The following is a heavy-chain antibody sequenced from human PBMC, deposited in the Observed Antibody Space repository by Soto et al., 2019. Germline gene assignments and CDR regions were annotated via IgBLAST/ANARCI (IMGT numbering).Heavy chain of an antibody. J-gene: IGHJ3*01. V-gene: IGHV1-46*03. CDR1: GYTFTSYY. CDR2: INPSGGST. Sequence: GASVKVSCKASGYTFTSYYMHWVRQAPGQGLEWMGIINPSGGSTSYAQKFQGRVTMTRDTSTSTVYMELSSLRSEDTAVYYCASWGEGVQYAFAVWGQGTMVTVSS. D-gene: IGHD3-16*01. CDR3: ASWGEGVQYAFAV.